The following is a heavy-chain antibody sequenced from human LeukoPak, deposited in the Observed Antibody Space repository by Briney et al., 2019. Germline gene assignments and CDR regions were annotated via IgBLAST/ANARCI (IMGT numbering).Heavy chain of an antibody. CDR3: ARDLDDSRGYLGWFDP. J-gene: IGHJ5*02. V-gene: IGHV3-21*01. CDR2: ISSSSTYI. CDR1: GFTFSSYW. D-gene: IGHD3-22*01. Sequence: GGSLRLSCAASGFTFSSYWMHWVRQAPGKGLEWVSCISSSSTYIYYGDSVKGRFTISRDNAKNSVYLQMNSLRAEDTAVYYCARDLDDSRGYLGWFDPWGQGTLATVSS.